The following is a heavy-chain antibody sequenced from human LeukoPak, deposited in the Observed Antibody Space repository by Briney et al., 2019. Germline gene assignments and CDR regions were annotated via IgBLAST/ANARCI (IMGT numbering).Heavy chain of an antibody. V-gene: IGHV3-11*04. CDR2: IGSGSGITI. D-gene: IGHD3-10*01. Sequence: GGSLRLSCAASGFPLSDYYMTWIRQAPGEGLECVSYIGSGSGITIYYADSVKGRFTISRDNAKNSLYLQMNSLRAEDTALYYCATYGSGSGTFFDSWGQGTLVTVSS. CDR3: ATYGSGSGTFFDS. J-gene: IGHJ4*01. CDR1: GFPLSDYY.